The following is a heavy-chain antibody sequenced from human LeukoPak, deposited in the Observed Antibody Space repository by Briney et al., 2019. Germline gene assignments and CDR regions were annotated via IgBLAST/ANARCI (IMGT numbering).Heavy chain of an antibody. CDR2: INLSGGST. D-gene: IGHD2-2*01. Sequence: ASVKVSCKASGYTFTSYYMHWVRQAPGQGLEWMGIINLSGGSTSYAQKSQGRVTMTRDTSTSTVYMELSSLRSEDTAVYYCARDQDIVVVPAAMGILGDYYGMDVWGQGTTVTVSS. J-gene: IGHJ6*02. V-gene: IGHV1-46*01. CDR3: ARDQDIVVVPAAMGILGDYYGMDV. CDR1: GYTFTSYY.